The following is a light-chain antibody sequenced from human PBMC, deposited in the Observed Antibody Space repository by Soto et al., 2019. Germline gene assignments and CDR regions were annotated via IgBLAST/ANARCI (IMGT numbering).Light chain of an antibody. J-gene: IGLJ2*01. CDR3: VAWDDSLNGVV. CDR1: SSNIGSNT. V-gene: IGLV1-44*01. CDR2: SNN. Sequence: QSVLTPPPSASGTPGQRVTISCSGSSSNIGSNTVSWYQHLPGTAPKLLMYSNNQRPSGVPDRFSGSKSGTSASLVISGLQSEDEADYYCVAWDDSLNGVVFGGGTKLTVL.